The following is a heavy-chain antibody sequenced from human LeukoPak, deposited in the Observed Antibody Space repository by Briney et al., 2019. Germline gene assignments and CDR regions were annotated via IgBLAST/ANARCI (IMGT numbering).Heavy chain of an antibody. V-gene: IGHV4-59*01. Sequence: SETLSLTCTVSGGSISSYYWSWIRQPPGKGLEWIGYIYYSGSTNYNPSLKSRVTISVDTSKNQFSLELSSVTAADTAVYYCARVNRRDGYSFGYWGQGTLVTVSS. J-gene: IGHJ4*02. CDR2: IYYSGST. CDR3: ARVNRRDGYSFGY. CDR1: GGSISSYY. D-gene: IGHD5-24*01.